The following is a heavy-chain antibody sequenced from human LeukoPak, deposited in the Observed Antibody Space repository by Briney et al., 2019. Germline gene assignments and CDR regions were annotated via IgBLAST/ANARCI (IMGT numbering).Heavy chain of an antibody. CDR3: ARLRTHDTSGYPLDY. CDR2: ISYTGSP. J-gene: IGHJ4*02. CDR1: GGSISSGGYY. Sequence: PSETLSLTCTASGGSISSGGYYWSWIRQPPGKGLEWIGFISYTGSPNYSPSLKSRVTLSVDASKNQFSLRLSSVTAADTAVYFCARLRTHDTSGYPLDYWGQGTLVTVSS. D-gene: IGHD3-22*01. V-gene: IGHV4-61*08.